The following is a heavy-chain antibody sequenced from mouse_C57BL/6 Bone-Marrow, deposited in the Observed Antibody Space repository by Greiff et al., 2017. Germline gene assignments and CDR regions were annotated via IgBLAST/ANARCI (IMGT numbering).Heavy chain of an antibody. CDR3: ARSYDYDDYTMDY. V-gene: IGHV1-64*01. Sequence: QVQLQQPGVELVKPGASVKLSCKASGYTFTNYWMHWVKQSPGQGLEWIGMMHPNGGSPDYNEKFKSEATLSVDKSSRTAYMELSSLTSEDSAVYYCARSYDYDDYTMDYWGQGTSVTVSS. CDR2: MHPNGGSP. CDR1: GYTFTNYW. J-gene: IGHJ4*01. D-gene: IGHD2-4*01.